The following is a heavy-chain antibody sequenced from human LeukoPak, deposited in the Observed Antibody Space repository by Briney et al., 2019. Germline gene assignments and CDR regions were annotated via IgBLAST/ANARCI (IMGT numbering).Heavy chain of an antibody. V-gene: IGHV4-59*01. CDR3: ARAYSSSWYLRAFDI. J-gene: IGHJ3*02. CDR2: IYYSGST. D-gene: IGHD6-13*01. Sequence: PSETLFLTCTVSGGSISSYYWSWIRQPPGKGLEWIGYIYYSGSTNYNPSLKSRVTISVDTSKNQFSLKLSSVTAADTAVYYCARAYSSSWYLRAFDIWGQGTMVTVSS. CDR1: GGSISSYY.